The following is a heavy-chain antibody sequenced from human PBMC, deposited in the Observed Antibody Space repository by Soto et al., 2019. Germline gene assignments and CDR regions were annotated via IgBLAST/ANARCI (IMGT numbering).Heavy chain of an antibody. Sequence: QVQLVESGGGVVQPGRSLRLSCAASGFTFSIYAMHWVRQAPGKGLEWVAVISYDGSNKYYADSVKGRFTISRDNSKNGLYMKKNGGRAGDWVVYSWGGVCWGGWSAPGGKGPLVTVPS. CDR3: GGVCWGGWSAP. D-gene: IGHD2-21*01. J-gene: IGHJ5*02. CDR1: GFTFSIYA. CDR2: ISYDGSNK. V-gene: IGHV3-30-3*01.